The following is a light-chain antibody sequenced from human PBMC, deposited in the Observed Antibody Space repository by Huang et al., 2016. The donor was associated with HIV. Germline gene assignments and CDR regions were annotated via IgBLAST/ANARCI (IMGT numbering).Light chain of an antibody. Sequence: ETVMTRSPVTLSVSPGDRASLSCRSSQIVSSHLAWYQQKPGQAPRLLIYAASTRSTGVPARFSGSGAGTEFTLTISTLQSEDSAVYYCQQYNDFRSTFGPGTRVEIK. J-gene: IGKJ3*01. CDR3: QQYNDFRST. CDR2: AAS. CDR1: QIVSSH. V-gene: IGKV3-15*01.